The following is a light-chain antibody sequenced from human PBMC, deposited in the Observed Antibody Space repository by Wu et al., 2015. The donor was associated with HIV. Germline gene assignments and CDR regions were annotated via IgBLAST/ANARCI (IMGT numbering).Light chain of an antibody. CDR3: QQYNSYPYT. J-gene: IGKJ2*01. V-gene: IGKV1-16*01. Sequence: DIQMTQSPSSLSASVGDRVTITCRASQSVRKYVNWFQQKPGKVPKLLIYDASTLRTGVPSRFSGSGSGTEFTLTISSLQPDDFATYYCQQYNSYPYTFGQGTKLE. CDR2: DAS. CDR1: QSVRKY.